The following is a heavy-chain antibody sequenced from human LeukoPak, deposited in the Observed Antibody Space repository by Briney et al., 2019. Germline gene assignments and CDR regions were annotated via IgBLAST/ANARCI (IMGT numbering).Heavy chain of an antibody. Sequence: GGPLRLSCAASGFTFSSYAMSWVRQAPGKGLEWVSAISGSGDSTYYADSVKGRFTISRDNSKNTLYLQMNSLRAEDTAVYYGAKDGTVVVVAVLSYFDYWGQGTLVTVSS. CDR3: AKDGTVVVVAVLSYFDY. D-gene: IGHD2-15*01. CDR2: ISGSGDST. V-gene: IGHV3-23*01. J-gene: IGHJ4*02. CDR1: GFTFSSYA.